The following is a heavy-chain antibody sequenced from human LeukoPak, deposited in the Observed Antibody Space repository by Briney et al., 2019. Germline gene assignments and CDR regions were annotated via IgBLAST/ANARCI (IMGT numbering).Heavy chain of an antibody. CDR3: ARSMITFGGVGTFDY. CDR1: GFTFSSYS. J-gene: IGHJ4*02. V-gene: IGHV3-21*01. D-gene: IGHD3-16*01. Sequence: GGSLRLSCAASGFTFSSYSMNWVRQAPGKGLEWVSSISSSSSYIYYADSVKGRFTISRDNAKNSLYLQMNSLRAEDTAVYYCARSMITFGGVGTFDYWGQETLVTVSS. CDR2: ISSSSSYI.